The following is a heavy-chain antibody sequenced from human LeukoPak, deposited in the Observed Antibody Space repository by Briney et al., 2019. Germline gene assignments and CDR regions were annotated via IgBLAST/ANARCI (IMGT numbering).Heavy chain of an antibody. CDR1: GFTFSSYA. V-gene: IGHV3-23*01. D-gene: IGHD3-10*01. CDR2: ISGSGGST. Sequence: PGGSLRLSCAASGFTFSSYAMSWVRQAPGKGLEWVSAISGSGGSTYYAGSLKGRFTISRDNSKNTLYLQMNSLRAEDTAVYYCAKPRASTNWFDPWGQGTLVTVSS. CDR3: AKPRASTNWFDP. J-gene: IGHJ5*02.